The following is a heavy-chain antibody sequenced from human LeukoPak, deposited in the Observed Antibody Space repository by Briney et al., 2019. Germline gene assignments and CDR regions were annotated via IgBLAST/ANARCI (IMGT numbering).Heavy chain of an antibody. Sequence: SETLSLTCTVSGGSISSHYWSWIRQPPGKGLEWIGYIYYSGSTNYNPSLKSRVTISVDTSKNQFSLKLSSVTAADTAVYYCAFTRSGWYSADYWGQGTLVTVSS. D-gene: IGHD6-19*01. CDR3: AFTRSGWYSADY. J-gene: IGHJ4*02. CDR2: IYYSGST. CDR1: GGSISSHY. V-gene: IGHV4-59*11.